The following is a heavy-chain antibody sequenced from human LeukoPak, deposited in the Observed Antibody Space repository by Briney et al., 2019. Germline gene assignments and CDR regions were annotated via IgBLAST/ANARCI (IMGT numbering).Heavy chain of an antibody. CDR2: MYAGGTT. CDR3: ARGSGSGWPLDR. V-gene: IGHV3-53*01. D-gene: IGHD6-19*01. J-gene: IGHJ5*02. Sequence: GSVRLSCAASGVIVSRNFMSWVRQAPGKGLQWVAIMYAGGTTDYSDPVRGRFHISRDSSNNTLSLQINSLRAEDTAVYYCARGSGSGWPLDRWGQGALVTVSS. CDR1: GVIVSRNF.